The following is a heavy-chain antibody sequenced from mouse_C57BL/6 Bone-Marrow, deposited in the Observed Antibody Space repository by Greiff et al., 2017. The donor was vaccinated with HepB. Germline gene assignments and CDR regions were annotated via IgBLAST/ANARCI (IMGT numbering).Heavy chain of an antibody. CDR3: ARYGTGFDY. V-gene: IGHV5-12*01. CDR1: GFTFSDYY. CDR2: ISNGGGST. Sequence: EVKLEESGGGLVQPGGSLKLSCAASGFTFSDYYMYWVRQTPEKRLEWVAYISNGGGSTYYPDTVKGRFTISRDNAKNTLYLQMSRLKSEDTAMYYCARYGTGFDYWGHGPTLTVSS. J-gene: IGHJ2*01. D-gene: IGHD4-1*01.